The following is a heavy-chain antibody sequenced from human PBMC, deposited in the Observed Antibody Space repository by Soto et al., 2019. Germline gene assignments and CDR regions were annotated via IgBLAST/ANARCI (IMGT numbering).Heavy chain of an antibody. J-gene: IGHJ3*02. CDR2: IYPGDSDT. V-gene: IGHV5-51*01. CDR3: ARQAYCGGDCYTNAIDI. Sequence: GESLKISCKGSGYSFTSYWIGWVRQMPGKGLEWMGIIYPGDSDTRYSPSFQGQVTISADKSISTAYLQWSSLKASDTAMYYCARQAYCGGDCYTNAIDIWGQGTMVTVSS. CDR1: GYSFTSYW. D-gene: IGHD2-21*02.